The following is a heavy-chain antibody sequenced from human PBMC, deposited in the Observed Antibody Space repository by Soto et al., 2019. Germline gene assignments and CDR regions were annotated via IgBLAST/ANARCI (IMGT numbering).Heavy chain of an antibody. Sequence: QVQLLQSGAEVKKPGSSVKVSCKVSGGAFTNYSLNWVRHAPGQGLEWLGGIIPHHNTSNYSLKLLGRGSVTADISSNTVYMHLSGLTSDDTATYYCAIWSNWNPLYYRGMDVWGQGTTVTVSS. CDR2: IIPHHNTS. CDR1: GGAFTNYS. CDR3: AIWSNWNPLYYRGMDV. D-gene: IGHD1-20*01. J-gene: IGHJ6*02. V-gene: IGHV1-69*06.